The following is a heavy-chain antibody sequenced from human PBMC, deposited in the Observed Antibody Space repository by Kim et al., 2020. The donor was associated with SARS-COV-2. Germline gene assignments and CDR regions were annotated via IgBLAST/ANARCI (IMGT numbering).Heavy chain of an antibody. CDR1: GGSISSGSYY. CDR3: ARAQGRTIFGVVIIVNAFDI. D-gene: IGHD3-3*01. J-gene: IGHJ3*02. Sequence: SETLSLTCTVSGGSISSGSYYWSWIRQPPGKGLEWIGCIYYSGSTYYNPSLKSRVTISVDTSKNQFSLKLSSVTAADTAVYYCARAQGRTIFGVVIIVNAFDIWGQGTMVTVSS. CDR2: IYYSGST. V-gene: IGHV4-31*03.